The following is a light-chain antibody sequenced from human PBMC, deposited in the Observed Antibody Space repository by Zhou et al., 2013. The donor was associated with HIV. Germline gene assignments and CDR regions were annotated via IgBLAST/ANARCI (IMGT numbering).Light chain of an antibody. CDR2: AAS. V-gene: IGKV1-27*01. J-gene: IGKJ1*01. CDR3: QKYNSDPWT. CDR1: QDISNY. Sequence: DIQMTQSPSSLSASIGDRVTITCRAVQDISNYLAWYQQKPGKVPKLLMYAASTLQSGVPSRFSGSGSGTDFTLTISSLQPEDVATYYCQKYNSDPWTFGQGTKVEI.